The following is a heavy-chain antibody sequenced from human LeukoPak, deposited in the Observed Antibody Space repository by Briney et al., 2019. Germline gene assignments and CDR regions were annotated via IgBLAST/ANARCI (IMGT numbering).Heavy chain of an antibody. CDR2: INHSGST. Sequence: PSETLSLTCAVYGGSFSGYYWSWIRQPPGKGLERIGEINHSGSTNYNPSLKSRVTISVDTSKNQFSLKLSSVTAADTAVYYCARGRRIRVRGVIPYFDYWGQGTLVTVSS. J-gene: IGHJ4*02. CDR3: ARGRRIRVRGVIPYFDY. D-gene: IGHD3-10*01. CDR1: GGSFSGYY. V-gene: IGHV4-34*01.